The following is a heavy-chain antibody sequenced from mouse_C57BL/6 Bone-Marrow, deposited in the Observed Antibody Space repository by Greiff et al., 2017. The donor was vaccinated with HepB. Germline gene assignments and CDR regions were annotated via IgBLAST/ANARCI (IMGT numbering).Heavy chain of an antibody. V-gene: IGHV1-82*01. Sequence: QVQLQQSGPELVKPGASVKISCKASGYAFSSSWMNWVKQRPGKGLEWIGRIYPGDGDTNYNGKFKGKATLTADKSSSTAYMQLSSLTSEDSAVYFCASRYDYDYWGQGTTLTVSS. CDR2: IYPGDGDT. CDR3: ASRYDYDY. D-gene: IGHD2-4*01. J-gene: IGHJ2*01. CDR1: GYAFSSSW.